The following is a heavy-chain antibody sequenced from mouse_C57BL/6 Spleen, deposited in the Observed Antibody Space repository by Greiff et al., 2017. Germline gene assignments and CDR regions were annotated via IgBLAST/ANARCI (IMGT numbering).Heavy chain of an antibody. Sequence: VLLVESGPGLVQPSQSLSITCTVSGFSLTSYGVHWVRQSPGKGLEWLGVIWRGGSTEYNAAFISRLSISKDNSKSQVFFKMNSVQADDTAIYYYARIDYDVGFDYWGQGTTLTVSS. CDR2: IWRGGST. CDR1: GFSLTSYG. J-gene: IGHJ2*01. CDR3: ARIDYDVGFDY. D-gene: IGHD2-4*01. V-gene: IGHV2-2*01.